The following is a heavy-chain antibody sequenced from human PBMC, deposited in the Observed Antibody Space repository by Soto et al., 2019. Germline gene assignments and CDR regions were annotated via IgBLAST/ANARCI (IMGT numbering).Heavy chain of an antibody. J-gene: IGHJ4*02. Sequence: SVEVSFKTSCYTFTSYGISWVRQAPGQGLEWMGWISTYNGNTNYAQKFQGRATMTTDTSTTTAYMELRSLKSDDTAVYYCARLLFLEWFDDYWGQGTLVTVSS. CDR3: ARLLFLEWFDDY. CDR1: CYTFTSYG. D-gene: IGHD3-3*01. V-gene: IGHV1-18*04. CDR2: ISTYNGNT.